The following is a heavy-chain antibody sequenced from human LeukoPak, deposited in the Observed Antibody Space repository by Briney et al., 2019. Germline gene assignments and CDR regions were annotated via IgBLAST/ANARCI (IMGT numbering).Heavy chain of an antibody. D-gene: IGHD4-17*01. Sequence: GGSLRLFCAASGFTVSSNDMSWVRQAPGKGLECISVICSGGSTDYADSVKGRLTISRDNSKNTLYLQMNSLRAEDTAVYYCARVVDHDYGDYYLDYWGQGTLVTVSS. CDR1: GFTVSSND. V-gene: IGHV3-53*01. J-gene: IGHJ4*02. CDR3: ARVVDHDYGDYYLDY. CDR2: ICSGGST.